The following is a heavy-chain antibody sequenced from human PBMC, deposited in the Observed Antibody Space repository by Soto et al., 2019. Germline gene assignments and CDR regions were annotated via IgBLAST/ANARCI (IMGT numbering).Heavy chain of an antibody. Sequence: QVQLVQSGAEVKKPGASVKVSCKASGYTFTSYGISWVRQAPGQGLEWMGWISAYNGNTNYAQKLQGRVTMTTDTSPSTAYMELRSLRSDDTAVYYCARTADYYILTGSPDYWGQGTLVTVSS. CDR2: ISAYNGNT. V-gene: IGHV1-18*01. CDR3: ARTADYYILTGSPDY. J-gene: IGHJ4*02. CDR1: GYTFTSYG. D-gene: IGHD3-9*01.